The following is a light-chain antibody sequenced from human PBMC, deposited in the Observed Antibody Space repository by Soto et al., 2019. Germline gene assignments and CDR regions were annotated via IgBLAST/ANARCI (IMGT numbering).Light chain of an antibody. Sequence: QSALTQPASVSGSPGQSIAISCTGTSSDVGAFNYVSWYQQHPGKAPKFMIFDVSSRPSGVSDRFSGSKSGNTASLTISGLQTEDEADYYCASSTTSSTYVFGTGTKVTGL. CDR1: SSDVGAFNY. CDR2: DVS. CDR3: ASSTTSSTYV. V-gene: IGLV2-14*03. J-gene: IGLJ1*01.